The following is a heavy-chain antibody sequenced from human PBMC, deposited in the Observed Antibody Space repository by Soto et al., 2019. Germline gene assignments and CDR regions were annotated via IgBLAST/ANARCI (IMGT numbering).Heavy chain of an antibody. J-gene: IGHJ4*02. CDR1: GLTFNTYS. Sequence: GGSLRLSCEGSGLTFNTYSMNWVRQAPGKGLEWLSYISPDTKTIYYADSVKGRFTISIDNAKNSPNLQMNSLREEDTAVYHCATAGRGIQLWRALDHWGQGTLVTVSS. CDR2: ISPDTKTI. V-gene: IGHV3-48*02. D-gene: IGHD5-18*01. CDR3: ATAGRGIQLWRALDH.